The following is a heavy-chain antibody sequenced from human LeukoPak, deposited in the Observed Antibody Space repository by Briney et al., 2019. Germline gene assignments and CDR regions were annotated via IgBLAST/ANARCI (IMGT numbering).Heavy chain of an antibody. CDR3: AKDPSVDYYGPGPPLLDS. CDR1: GFTFSSYA. J-gene: IGHJ4*02. Sequence: QPGRSLRLSCAASGFTFSSYAMSWVRQAPGKGLEWVSTISGSGDTTYYADSVKGRFTISRDNSKKTLYLQMNSLRAEDTALYYCAKDPSVDYYGPGPPLLDSWGQGTLVTVSS. D-gene: IGHD3-10*01. V-gene: IGHV3-23*01. CDR2: ISGSGDTT.